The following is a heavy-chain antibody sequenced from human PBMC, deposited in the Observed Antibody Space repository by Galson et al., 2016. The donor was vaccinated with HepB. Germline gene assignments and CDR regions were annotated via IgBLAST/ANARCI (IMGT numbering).Heavy chain of an antibody. Sequence: SVKVSCKASGYTFTSYGISWVRQAPGQGLEWMGWISAYSGNTNYAQNLQGRVTMTTDTSTSTAYMELRSLRSDDTAVYYCARDEITLVRGYYYYGMDVWGQGTTVTVSS. V-gene: IGHV1-18*01. CDR1: GYTFTSYG. J-gene: IGHJ6*02. CDR2: ISAYSGNT. D-gene: IGHD3-10*01. CDR3: ARDEITLVRGYYYYGMDV.